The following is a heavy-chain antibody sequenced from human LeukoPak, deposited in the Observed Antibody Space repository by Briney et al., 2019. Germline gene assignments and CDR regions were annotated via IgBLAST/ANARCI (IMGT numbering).Heavy chain of an antibody. Sequence: SETLSLTCTVSGGSISSYYWSWIRQPPGKGLEWIGCIYYSGSTNYNPSFKSRVTISVDTSKNQFSLKLSSVTAADTAVYYCARDLSMGFGQFDYWGQGTLVTVSS. CDR1: GGSISSYY. CDR3: ARDLSMGFGQFDY. CDR2: IYYSGST. J-gene: IGHJ4*02. V-gene: IGHV4-59*12. D-gene: IGHD3-10*01.